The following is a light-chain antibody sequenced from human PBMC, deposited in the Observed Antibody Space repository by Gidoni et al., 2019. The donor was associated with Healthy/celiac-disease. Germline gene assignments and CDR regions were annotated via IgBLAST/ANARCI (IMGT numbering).Light chain of an antibody. CDR3: CSYAGSYTPLV. Sequence: QSALPQPSSVSGPPGQSVTISCTGTSSDVGGYNYVSWYQQHPGKAPKLMIYDVSKRPSGVPDRFSGSKSGNTASLTISGLQAEDEADYYCCSYAGSYTPLVFGGGTKLTVL. CDR2: DVS. CDR1: SSDVGGYNY. J-gene: IGLJ3*02. V-gene: IGLV2-11*01.